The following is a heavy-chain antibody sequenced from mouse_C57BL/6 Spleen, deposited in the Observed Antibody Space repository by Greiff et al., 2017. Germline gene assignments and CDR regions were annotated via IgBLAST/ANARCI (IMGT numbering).Heavy chain of an antibody. V-gene: IGHV5-17*01. D-gene: IGHD2-4*01. Sequence: DVMLVESGGGLVKPGGSLKLSCAASGFTFSDYGMHWVRQAPEKGLEWVAYISSGSSTIYYADTVKGRFTISRDNAKNTLFLQMTSLRSEDTAMYYCAKYDYDEGYYAMDYWGQGTSVTVSS. J-gene: IGHJ4*01. CDR3: AKYDYDEGYYAMDY. CDR1: GFTFSDYG. CDR2: ISSGSSTI.